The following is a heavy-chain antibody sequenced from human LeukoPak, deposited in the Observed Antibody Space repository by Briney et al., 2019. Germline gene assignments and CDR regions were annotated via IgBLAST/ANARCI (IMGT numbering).Heavy chain of an antibody. D-gene: IGHD6-6*01. Sequence: GGSLRLSCAASEFTFSSYSMNWVRQAPGKGLEWVSYISSSSGAIFYADSVKGRFTISRDNAKSSLYLQMNSLRAEDTAVYYCARTIASLQGDFDYWGQGTLVTVSS. CDR2: ISSSSGAI. V-gene: IGHV3-48*01. J-gene: IGHJ4*02. CDR3: ARTIASLQGDFDY. CDR1: EFTFSSYS.